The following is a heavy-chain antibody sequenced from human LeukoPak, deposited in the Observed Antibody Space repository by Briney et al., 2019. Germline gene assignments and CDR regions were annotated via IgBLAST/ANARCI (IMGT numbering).Heavy chain of an antibody. Sequence: PSETLSLTCAVYGGPFSGHFWTWIRQPPGKGLEWIGEINHTGRTNYNPSLQSRVAISVDTSKNQSSLKLSSVTAADTAVYYCARGFSVAYYDSSAFLSDYWGQGNLVTVSS. CDR2: INHTGRT. V-gene: IGHV4-34*01. CDR3: ARGFSVAYYDSSAFLSDY. CDR1: GGPFSGHF. D-gene: IGHD3-22*01. J-gene: IGHJ4*02.